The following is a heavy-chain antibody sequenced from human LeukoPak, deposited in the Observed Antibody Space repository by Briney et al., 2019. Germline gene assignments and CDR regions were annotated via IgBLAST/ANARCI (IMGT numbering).Heavy chain of an antibody. J-gene: IGHJ4*02. CDR2: IIPIFGTA. D-gene: IGHD3-22*01. CDR1: GGTFSSYA. CDR3: ASRTYYYDSGGYYSF. Sequence: ASVKVSCTASGGTFSSYAISWVRQAPGQGLEWMGGIIPIFGTANYAQKFQGRVTITADGSTSTAYMELSSLRSEDTAVYYCASRTYYYDSGGYYSFWGQGTLVTVSS. V-gene: IGHV1-69*13.